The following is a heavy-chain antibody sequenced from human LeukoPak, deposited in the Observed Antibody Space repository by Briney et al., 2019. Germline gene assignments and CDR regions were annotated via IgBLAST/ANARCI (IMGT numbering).Heavy chain of an antibody. D-gene: IGHD7-27*01. CDR1: GYTFTSYG. Sequence: ASVKVSCKASGYTFTSYGISWVRQAPGQGLEWMGWISAYNGNTNYAQKFQGRVTITRNTSISTAYMELSSLRSEDTAVYYCARAGDLAWGLDYYYMDVWGKGTTVTVSS. V-gene: IGHV1-18*01. CDR3: ARAGDLAWGLDYYYMDV. CDR2: ISAYNGNT. J-gene: IGHJ6*03.